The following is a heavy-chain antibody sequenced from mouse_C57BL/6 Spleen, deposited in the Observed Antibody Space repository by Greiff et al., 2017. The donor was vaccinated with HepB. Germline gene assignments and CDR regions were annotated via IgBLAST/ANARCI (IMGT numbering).Heavy chain of an antibody. CDR3: AKGGGRNFDY. D-gene: IGHD1-1*02. V-gene: IGHV1-7*01. CDR1: GYTFTSYW. CDR2: INPRCGYT. J-gene: IGHJ2*01. Sequence: VQLQESGAELAKPGASVKLSCKASGYTFTSYWMHWVKQRPGQGLEWIGYINPRCGYTKYNQKFKDKATLTADKSASTAYRQLSSLTYGYSAVYYFAKGGGRNFDYWGQGTTLTVSS.